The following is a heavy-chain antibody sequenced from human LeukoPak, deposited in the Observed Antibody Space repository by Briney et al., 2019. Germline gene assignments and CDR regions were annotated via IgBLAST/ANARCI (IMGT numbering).Heavy chain of an antibody. Sequence: GGSLRLSCAASGFTFSASWMTWVRQAPGKGLEWVANIKDNGRGEYYVDSVKGRFTVSRDNAKNSVYLQMNSLRAEDTAVYYCAKAGLRGGAFDIWGQGTTVTVSS. CDR3: AKAGLRGGAFDI. D-gene: IGHD3-10*01. J-gene: IGHJ3*02. CDR1: GFTFSASW. V-gene: IGHV3-7*01. CDR2: IKDNGRGE.